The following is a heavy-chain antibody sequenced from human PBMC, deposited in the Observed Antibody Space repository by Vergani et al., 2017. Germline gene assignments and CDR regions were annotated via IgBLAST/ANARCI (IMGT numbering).Heavy chain of an antibody. CDR2: IKSDGSIT. V-gene: IGHV3-74*03. D-gene: IGHD6-19*01. CDR1: GFSFNSYW. CDR3: ASYTHSGQRADR. Sequence: DVHLAESGGGFFQPGGSLRLSCSASGFSFNSYWMHWVRQVPGKGLLWVSRIKSDGSITAYADSVKGRFTISRDNAQNTLYLQMNSLRVEDTGVYYCASYTHSGQRADRWGQGILVTVTS. J-gene: IGHJ5*02.